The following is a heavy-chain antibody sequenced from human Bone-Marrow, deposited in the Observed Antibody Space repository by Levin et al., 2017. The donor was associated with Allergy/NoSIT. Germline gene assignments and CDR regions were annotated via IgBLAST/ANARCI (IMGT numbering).Heavy chain of an antibody. V-gene: IGHV1-69*13. CDR2: IIPIFGSP. Sequence: GASVKVSCKASGGTFSNYAVNWVRQAPGQGLEWMGRIIPIFGSPNYAQKFQGRVTVTADASTSTAYMELSSLRSEDTAVYYCAREPMNSGYDFGYFDYWGQGTLVTVSS. J-gene: IGHJ4*02. D-gene: IGHD5-12*01. CDR1: GGTFSNYA. CDR3: AREPMNSGYDFGYFDY.